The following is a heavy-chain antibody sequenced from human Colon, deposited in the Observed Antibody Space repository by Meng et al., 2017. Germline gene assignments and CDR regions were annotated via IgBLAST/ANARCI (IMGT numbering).Heavy chain of an antibody. CDR2: IDHRGSA. V-gene: IGHV4-4*02. Sequence: QVQLPESGPGLVKPSETLSLACSVSGASVSVNSYWSWVRQPPGRGVEWIGQIDHRGSAYYRPSLNSRVTMSLDKSRNQFSLRLTSVTAADTAVYYCARHGGYYQDFWGQGTLVTVSS. D-gene: IGHD4-23*01. CDR3: ARHGGYYQDF. CDR1: GASVSVNSY. J-gene: IGHJ4*02.